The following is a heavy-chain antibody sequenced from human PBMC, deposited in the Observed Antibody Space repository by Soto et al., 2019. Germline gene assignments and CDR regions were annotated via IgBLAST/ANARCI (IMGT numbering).Heavy chain of an antibody. V-gene: IGHV1-69*13. J-gene: IGHJ6*02. CDR1: GGTFSSYA. CDR3: AGGAHYYGWGSDRRSYYYYYGMDV. CDR2: IIPIFGTA. D-gene: IGHD3-10*01. Sequence: GASVKVSCKASGGTFSSYAISWVRQAPGQGLEWMGGIIPIFGTANYAQKFQGRVTITADESTSTAYMELSSLRSEDTAVYYCAGGAHYYGWGSDRRSYYYYYGMDVWGQGTTVTVSS.